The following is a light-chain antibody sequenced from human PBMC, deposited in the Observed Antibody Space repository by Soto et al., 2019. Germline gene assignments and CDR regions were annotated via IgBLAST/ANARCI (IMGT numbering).Light chain of an antibody. CDR1: QSLSNY. CDR2: AAS. Sequence: IGMSQSACAVSVSTGERATLSCRASQSLSNYLDWYQQKPGQAPRLLIYAASTMATGIPARFSGSGSGTDFTLTISSLQPEDFAVYYCQQSNSRPRTFGRGTKVDIK. V-gene: IGKV3-15*01. J-gene: IGKJ1*01. CDR3: QQSNSRPRT.